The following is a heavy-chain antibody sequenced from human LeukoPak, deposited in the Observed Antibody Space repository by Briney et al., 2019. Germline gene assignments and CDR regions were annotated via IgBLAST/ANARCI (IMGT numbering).Heavy chain of an antibody. V-gene: IGHV4-39*01. Sequence: PSETLSLTCTVSGGSISSFTYYWGWIRQPPGKGLEWIGNMHYRGVTSYNPSLRSRVTISIDTSRNQFSLKLNSVTAADTAVYYCARLVVAVGALNAFDIWGQGTMVTVSS. CDR1: GGSISSFTYY. CDR2: MHYRGVT. CDR3: ARLVVAVGALNAFDI. D-gene: IGHD1-26*01. J-gene: IGHJ3*02.